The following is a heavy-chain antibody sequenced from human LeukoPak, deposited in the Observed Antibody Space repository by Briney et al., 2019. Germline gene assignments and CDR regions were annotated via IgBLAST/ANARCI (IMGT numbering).Heavy chain of an antibody. J-gene: IGHJ3*02. CDR2: IWFDGTYT. CDR3: GKGNNGSYYDAFDI. Sequence: GRSLRLSCAASGFTFSSYVMHWARQAPGKGLEWVALIWFDGTYTYYADSVKGRFTISRDNSENTLYLQMNTLRAEDTAVYYCGKGNNGSYYDAFDIWGQGTTVTVSS. CDR1: GFTFSSYV. D-gene: IGHD1-26*01. V-gene: IGHV3-33*06.